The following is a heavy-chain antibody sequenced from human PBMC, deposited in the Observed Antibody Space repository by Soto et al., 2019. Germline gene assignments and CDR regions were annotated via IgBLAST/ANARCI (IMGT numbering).Heavy chain of an antibody. Sequence: SVKVSCKTSGATFSSYAITWVRQAPGQGLEWMGGIVPTVDTSTYAQKFQGRVTITADKFTNTVYMELSSLRSDDTAVYYCVRVVAIPGYPDNWGQGTLVTLL. V-gene: IGHV1-69*06. CDR2: IVPTVDTS. J-gene: IGHJ4*02. CDR3: VRVVAIPGYPDN. D-gene: IGHD5-12*01. CDR1: GATFSSYA.